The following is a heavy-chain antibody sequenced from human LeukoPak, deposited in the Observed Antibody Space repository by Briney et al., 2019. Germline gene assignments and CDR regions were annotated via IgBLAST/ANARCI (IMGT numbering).Heavy chain of an antibody. Sequence: PSETLSLTCAVYGGSFSGYYWSWIRQPPGKGLEWIGEINHSGSTNYNPSLKSRVTISVDTSKSQFSLKLTSVTAADTAVYYCAKVGRGDYVWGSYSFDYWGQGTLVTVSS. CDR1: GGSFSGYY. V-gene: IGHV4-34*01. CDR3: AKVGRGDYVWGSYSFDY. J-gene: IGHJ4*02. CDR2: INHSGST. D-gene: IGHD3-16*01.